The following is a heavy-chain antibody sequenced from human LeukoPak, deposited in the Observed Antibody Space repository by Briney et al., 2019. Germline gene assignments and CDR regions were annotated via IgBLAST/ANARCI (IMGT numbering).Heavy chain of an antibody. V-gene: IGHV3-9*01. D-gene: IGHD1-7*01. J-gene: IGHJ5*02. CDR1: GFTFDDYA. CDR3: ARVGKDWNYEGWFDP. Sequence: GGSLRLSCAASGFTFDDYAMHWVRQAPGKGLEWVSSISWNSGSIGYADSVKGRFTISRDNAKNSLYLQMNSLRAEDTALYYCARVGKDWNYEGWFDPWGQGTLVTVSS. CDR2: ISWNSGSI.